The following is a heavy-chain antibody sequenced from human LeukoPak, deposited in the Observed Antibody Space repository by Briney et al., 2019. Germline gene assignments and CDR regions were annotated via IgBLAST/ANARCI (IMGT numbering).Heavy chain of an antibody. CDR2: ISYDGSNK. CDR3: AKDPPAYSVATPYYFDY. Sequence: GGSLRLSCAASGFTFSSYGMHWVRQAPGKGLEWVGVISYDGSNKYYADSVKGRFTISRDNSKNTLYLQMNSLRAEDTAVYYCAKDPPAYSVATPYYFDYWGQGTLVTVSS. D-gene: IGHD5-12*01. V-gene: IGHV3-30*18. CDR1: GFTFSSYG. J-gene: IGHJ4*02.